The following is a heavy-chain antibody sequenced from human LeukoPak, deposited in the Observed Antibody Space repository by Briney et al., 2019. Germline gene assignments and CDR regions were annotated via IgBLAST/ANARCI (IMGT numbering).Heavy chain of an antibody. CDR1: GFTFSNYW. J-gene: IGHJ3*01. V-gene: IGHV3-7*01. Sequence: GGSLRLSCASSGFTFSNYWMSWVRQAPGKGLEWVANIKPDGSEEYYVDSVEGRFSISRDNDKKSVYLQMNSLRVEDTAVYYCVRHTYWGQGTMVTVSS. CDR2: IKPDGSEE. CDR3: VRHTY.